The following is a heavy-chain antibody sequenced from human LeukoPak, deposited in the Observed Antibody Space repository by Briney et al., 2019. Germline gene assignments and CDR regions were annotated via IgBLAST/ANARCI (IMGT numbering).Heavy chain of an antibody. D-gene: IGHD6-19*01. V-gene: IGHV1-18*01. Sequence: ASVKVSCKASGYTFTSYGTSWVRQAPGQGLEWMGWISAYNGNTNYAQKLQGRVTMTTDTSTSTAYMELRSLRSDDTAVYYCARTTPDSSGWSPHFDYWGQGTLVTVSS. CDR2: ISAYNGNT. CDR1: GYTFTSYG. CDR3: ARTTPDSSGWSPHFDY. J-gene: IGHJ4*02.